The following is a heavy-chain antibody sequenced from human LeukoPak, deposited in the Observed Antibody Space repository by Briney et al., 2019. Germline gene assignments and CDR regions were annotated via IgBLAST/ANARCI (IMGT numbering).Heavy chain of an antibody. J-gene: IGHJ3*02. V-gene: IGHV1-69*01. D-gene: IGHD5-18*01. CDR2: IIPIFGTA. Sequence: SVKVSCKGSGGTFSSYAISWVRQAPGQGLEWMGGIIPIFGTANYAQKSQGRVTITADESTSTAYMELSSLRSEDTAVYYCARGRDTAMRLSYFPSLDIWGQGTMVTVSS. CDR1: GGTFSSYA. CDR3: ARGRDTAMRLSYFPSLDI.